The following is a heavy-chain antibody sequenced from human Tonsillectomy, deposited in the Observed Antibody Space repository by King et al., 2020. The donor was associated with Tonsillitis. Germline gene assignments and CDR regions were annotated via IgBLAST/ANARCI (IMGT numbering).Heavy chain of an antibody. CDR2: LYHSGSP. J-gene: IGHJ4*02. Sequence: VQLQESGPGLVKPSETLSLTCTVSGGSISPYYWTWIRQPPGEGLEWIAYLYHSGSPNSNPSLKSRVTISLDKANNHLSLRLSSVTAADTAVYYCARATTSYDGSTGYPLIDYWGRGTLVTVSS. CDR1: GGSISPYY. CDR3: ARATTSYDGSTGYPLIDY. V-gene: IGHV4-59*01. D-gene: IGHD3-22*01.